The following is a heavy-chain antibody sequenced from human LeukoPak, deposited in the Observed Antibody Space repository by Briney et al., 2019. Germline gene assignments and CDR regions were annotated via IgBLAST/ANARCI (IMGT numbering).Heavy chain of an antibody. CDR3: AKDQDGGNFDQ. V-gene: IGHV3-30*18. CDR2: ISHDGSKK. CDR1: GFTFSSYD. D-gene: IGHD5-24*01. J-gene: IGHJ4*02. Sequence: GGSLRLSCAASGFTFSSYDMHWVRQAPGKGLEWVAVISHDGSKKYYADSVKGRFTISRDNSKNTLYLQMNSLRAEDTAVYYCAKDQDGGNFDQWGQGTLVIVSS.